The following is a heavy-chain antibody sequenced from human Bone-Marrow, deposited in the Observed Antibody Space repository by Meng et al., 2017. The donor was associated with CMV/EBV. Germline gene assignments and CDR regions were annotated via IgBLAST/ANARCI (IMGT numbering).Heavy chain of an antibody. Sequence: ASVKVCCKASGYTFTSYGISWVRQAPGQGLEWMGWISAYNGNTNYAQKLQGRVTMTTDTSTSTAYMELRSLRSDDAAVYHCAREVGHKSNRRRLGDAFDIWGQGTIVTVSS. CDR1: GYTFTSYG. CDR2: ISAYNGNT. D-gene: IGHD4-11*01. J-gene: IGHJ3*02. CDR3: AREVGHKSNRRRLGDAFDI. V-gene: IGHV1-18*01.